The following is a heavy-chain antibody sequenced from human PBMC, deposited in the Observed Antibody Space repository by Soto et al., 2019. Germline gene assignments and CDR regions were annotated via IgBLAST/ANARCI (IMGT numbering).Heavy chain of an antibody. V-gene: IGHV4-34*01. J-gene: IGHJ6*01. Sequence: QVQLQQWGAGLLKPSETLSLTCAVYGGSFSGYYWSWIRQPPGKGLEWIGEINHSGSTNYNPSLKSRVTISVDTSKNQFSLKLSSVTAADTAVYYCARFVVVPAAIGVWDYYYGMDVW. CDR2: INHSGST. CDR1: GGSFSGYY. CDR3: ARFVVVPAAIGVWDYYYGMDV. D-gene: IGHD2-2*01.